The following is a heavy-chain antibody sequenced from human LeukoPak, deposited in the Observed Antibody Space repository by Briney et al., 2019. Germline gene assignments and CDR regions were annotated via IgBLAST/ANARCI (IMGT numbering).Heavy chain of an antibody. CDR1: GFTFSSYA. CDR2: ISYDGNNK. V-gene: IGHV3-30-3*01. CDR3: ARDRLVAADPDY. Sequence: GGSLRLSCAASGFTFSSYAMHWVRQAPGKGLEWVAVISYDGNNKYYADSVKGRFTISRDNSKNTPYLQLNSLRGDDTAVYYCARDRLVAADPDYWGQGTLVTVSS. J-gene: IGHJ4*02. D-gene: IGHD2-15*01.